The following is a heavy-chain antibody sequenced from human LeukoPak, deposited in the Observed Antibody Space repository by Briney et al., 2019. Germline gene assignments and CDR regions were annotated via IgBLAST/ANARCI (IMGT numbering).Heavy chain of an antibody. Sequence: GGSLRLSCAASGFTFDDYAMHWVRQAPGKGLEWVSGISWNSGSIGYADSVKGRFTISRDNAKNSLYLQMNSLRAEDTAVYYCARGDMVTIYYYMDVWGKGTTVTVSS. CDR3: ARGDMVTIYYYMDV. CDR2: ISWNSGSI. CDR1: GFTFDDYA. V-gene: IGHV3-9*01. D-gene: IGHD5-18*01. J-gene: IGHJ6*03.